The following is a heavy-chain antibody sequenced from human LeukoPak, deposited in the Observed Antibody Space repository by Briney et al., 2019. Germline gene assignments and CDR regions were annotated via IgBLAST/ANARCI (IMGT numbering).Heavy chain of an antibody. V-gene: IGHV2-5*02. Sequence: SGPTLVKPTQTLTLTCTFSGFSLSTSGVGVGWIRQPPGKALEWLALIYWDDDTRYSPSLKSRLTITKDTSKNQVVLTMTNMDPVDTATYYCAHSRLNANYDYVWGSYRYTEIFDYWGQGTLVTVSS. J-gene: IGHJ4*02. CDR2: IYWDDDT. CDR1: GFSLSTSGVG. CDR3: AHSRLNANYDYVWGSYRYTEIFDY. D-gene: IGHD3-16*02.